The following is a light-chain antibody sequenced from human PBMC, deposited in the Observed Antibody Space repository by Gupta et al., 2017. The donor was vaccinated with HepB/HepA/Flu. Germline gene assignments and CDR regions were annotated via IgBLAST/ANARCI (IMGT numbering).Light chain of an antibody. Sequence: DIQMTQSPSSLSASVGDRVTITCRASQSISTYLNWYQQKPGKAPKLLIYTASSLYSGVPSRFIGSGAGTDFTLTITSLQAEDFSAYYCQQSYRTPWTFGQGTKVKIK. CDR2: TAS. V-gene: IGKV1-39*01. J-gene: IGKJ1*01. CDR1: QSISTY. CDR3: QQSYRTPWT.